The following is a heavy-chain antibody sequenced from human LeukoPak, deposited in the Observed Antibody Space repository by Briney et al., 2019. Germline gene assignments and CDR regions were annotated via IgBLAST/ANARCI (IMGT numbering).Heavy chain of an antibody. Sequence: GGSLRLSCAASGFTVSSNYMSWVRQAPGKGLEWVSVIYSGGSTYYADSVKGRFTISRDNSKNTLYLQMNSLRAEDTAVYYCAREEPGPYDFWSGYQRGSGAFDIWGQGTMVTVSS. CDR1: GFTVSSNY. J-gene: IGHJ3*02. V-gene: IGHV3-53*01. CDR2: IYSGGST. CDR3: AREEPGPYDFWSGYQRGSGAFDI. D-gene: IGHD3-3*01.